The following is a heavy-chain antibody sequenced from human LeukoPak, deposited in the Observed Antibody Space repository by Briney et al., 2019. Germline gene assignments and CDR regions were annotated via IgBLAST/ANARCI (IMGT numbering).Heavy chain of an antibody. D-gene: IGHD2/OR15-2a*01. CDR1: GFTFSTYE. CDR2: ISSSGSII. J-gene: IGHJ3*02. CDR3: ARGARTTSVFDI. Sequence: GGSLRLSCAASGFTFSTYEMNWVRQAPEKGLEWVSYISSSGSIIYYADSMKGRFTISRDNAKNSRYLQMNVLRAADTAVYFCARGARTTSVFDIWGQGTMVTVSS. V-gene: IGHV3-48*03.